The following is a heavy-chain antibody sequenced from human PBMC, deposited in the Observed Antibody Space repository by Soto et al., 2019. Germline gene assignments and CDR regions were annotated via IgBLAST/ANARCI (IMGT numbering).Heavy chain of an antibody. D-gene: IGHD3-9*01. Sequence: ASVKVSCKASGYTFTSYDINWVRQATGQGLEWMGWMNPNSGNTGYAQKFQGRVTMTRNTSISTAYMELSSLRSEDTAVYYCARGTYYDILTGYYFSGGESDYWGQGTLVTVSS. CDR1: GYTFTSYD. V-gene: IGHV1-8*01. CDR3: ARGTYYDILTGYYFSGGESDY. CDR2: MNPNSGNT. J-gene: IGHJ4*02.